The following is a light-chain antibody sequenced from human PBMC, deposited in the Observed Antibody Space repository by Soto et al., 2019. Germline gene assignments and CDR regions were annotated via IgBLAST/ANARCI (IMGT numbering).Light chain of an antibody. Sequence: EVVLTQSPATLSLSPGERATLSCRASQSINNYLAWYQQRPGQAPRLLIYDASNRATGIPARFSGSGSGTDFTLTISSLEPEDFAVYYCQQRSNWPPITFGQGTRLEIK. J-gene: IGKJ5*01. CDR3: QQRSNWPPIT. CDR1: QSINNY. V-gene: IGKV3-11*01. CDR2: DAS.